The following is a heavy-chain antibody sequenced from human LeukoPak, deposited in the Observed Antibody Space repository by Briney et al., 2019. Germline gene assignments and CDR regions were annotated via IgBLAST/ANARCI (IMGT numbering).Heavy chain of an antibody. CDR2: IYHSGST. Sequence: SETLSLTCTVSGYSISSGYYWGWIRQPPGKGLEWIGSIYHSGSTYYNPSLKSRVTISVDTSKNQFSLKLSSVTAADTAVYYCARQKRGEPFDYWGQGTLVTVSS. J-gene: IGHJ4*02. CDR1: GYSISSGYY. V-gene: IGHV4-38-2*02. CDR3: ARQKRGEPFDY. D-gene: IGHD3-16*01.